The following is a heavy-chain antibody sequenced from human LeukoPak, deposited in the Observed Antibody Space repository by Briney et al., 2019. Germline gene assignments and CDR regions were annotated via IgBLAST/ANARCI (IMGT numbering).Heavy chain of an antibody. Sequence: GGSLRLSCAPSGFTFDMYAMHWVRQAPGKGLEWVAVISYDGGNRNYADSVKGRFTISRDNFKNTLYLEMNSLGPEDTAVYYCARDPPFSSGWSQNYFDYWGQGTLVTVSS. D-gene: IGHD6-19*01. J-gene: IGHJ4*02. CDR3: ARDPPFSSGWSQNYFDY. V-gene: IGHV3-30*04. CDR1: GFTFDMYA. CDR2: ISYDGGNR.